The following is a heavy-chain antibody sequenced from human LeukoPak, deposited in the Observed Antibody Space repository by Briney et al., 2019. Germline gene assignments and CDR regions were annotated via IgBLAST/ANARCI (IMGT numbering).Heavy chain of an antibody. CDR2: INPSGDST. D-gene: IGHD1-1*01. Sequence: ASVKVSCKGSGYTFTRKYMHWVRQAPGQGLEWMGIINPSGDSTTYAQKFQGRVTISVDTSKNQFSLKLSSVTAADTAVYYCARQAGTTRGDAFDIWGQGTMVTVSS. J-gene: IGHJ3*02. V-gene: IGHV1-46*01. CDR3: ARQAGTTRGDAFDI. CDR1: GYTFTRKY.